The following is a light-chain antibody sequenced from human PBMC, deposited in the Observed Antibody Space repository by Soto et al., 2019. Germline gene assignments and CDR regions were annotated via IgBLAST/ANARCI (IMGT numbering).Light chain of an antibody. Sequence: QSALTQPPSVSAAPGQKVTISCSGSSSNIGNNYVSWYQQLPGTAPKLLIYDNNKRPSGIPDRFSGSKSGTSATLDITGLQTGDEADYYCGTWDSSLSAGVFGGGTKLTV. CDR3: GTWDSSLSAGV. J-gene: IGLJ2*01. CDR1: SSNIGNNY. V-gene: IGLV1-51*01. CDR2: DNN.